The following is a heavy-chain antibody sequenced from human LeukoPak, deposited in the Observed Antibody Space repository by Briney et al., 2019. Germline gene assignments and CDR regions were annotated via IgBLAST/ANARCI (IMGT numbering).Heavy chain of an antibody. CDR1: GCTFTSYG. CDR2: ISAYNGNT. Sequence: ASVKVSCKASGCTFTSYGVTWVRQAPGQGLEWMGWISAYNGNTNYAQKLQGRVTMTTDTSTSTAYVELRSLRSDDTAVYYCARHIAAAGAHWGWFDPWGQGTLVTVSS. V-gene: IGHV1-18*01. J-gene: IGHJ5*02. CDR3: ARHIAAAGAHWGWFDP. D-gene: IGHD6-13*01.